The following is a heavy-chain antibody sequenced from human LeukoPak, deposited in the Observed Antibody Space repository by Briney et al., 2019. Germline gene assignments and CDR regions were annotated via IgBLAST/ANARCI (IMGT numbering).Heavy chain of an antibody. Sequence: ASLKVSCKASGYTFTSYYMHGVRQAPGQGGEWMGIINPGGVSTSYAQKLQGRVTMTRDMSTSPVYIEISRLRSEDPAVYYCARDLKRSPARWENLGLAPWGQRTLVTVSS. D-gene: IGHD3-16*01. CDR2: INPGGVST. CDR3: ARDLKRSPARWENLGLAP. CDR1: GYTFTSYY. V-gene: IGHV1-46*04. J-gene: IGHJ5*02.